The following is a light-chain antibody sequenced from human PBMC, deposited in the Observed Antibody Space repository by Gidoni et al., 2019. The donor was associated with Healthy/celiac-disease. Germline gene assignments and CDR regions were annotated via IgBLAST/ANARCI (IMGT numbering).Light chain of an antibody. CDR3: QVWDSSSDHVV. CDR2: DDS. Sequence: SYVLTQPPSVSVAPGKTARITCGGNNIGSKSVHWYQQKPGQAPVLVVYDDSDRPSGTPERFSGSNSGNTATLTISRVEAGDEADYYCQVWDSSSDHVVFGGGTKLTGL. V-gene: IGLV3-21*03. CDR1: NIGSKS. J-gene: IGLJ2*01.